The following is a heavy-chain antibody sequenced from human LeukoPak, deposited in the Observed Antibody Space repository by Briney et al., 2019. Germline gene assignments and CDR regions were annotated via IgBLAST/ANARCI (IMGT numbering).Heavy chain of an antibody. V-gene: IGHV3-30*02. CDR2: IRYDGSNK. CDR1: GFTFSSYG. J-gene: IGHJ4*02. D-gene: IGHD6-6*01. CDR3: AKDLLAARPSVQYFDY. Sequence: GGSLRLSCAASGFTFSSYGMHWVRQAPGKGLEWVAFIRYDGSNKYYADSVKGRFTISRDNSKNTLYLQMNSLRAEDTAVYYCAKDLLAARPSVQYFDYWGQGTLVTVSP.